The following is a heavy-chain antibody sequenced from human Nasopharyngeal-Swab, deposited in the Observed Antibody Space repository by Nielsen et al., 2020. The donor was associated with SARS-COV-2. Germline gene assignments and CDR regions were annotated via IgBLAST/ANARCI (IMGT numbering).Heavy chain of an antibody. CDR1: DGSISSYY. CDR2: IYSSGNT. D-gene: IGHD6-13*01. CDR3: ARVGGSSSQQAELGYYYGMDV. J-gene: IGHJ6*02. V-gene: IGHV4-59*01. Sequence: GSLRLSCTISDGSISSYYWTWIRQPPGKGLEWIGYIYSSGNTNYNPSLKSRVTISVDTSKNQFSLKLNSVTAADTAVYYCARVGGSSSQQAELGYYYGMDVWGQGTTVTVSS.